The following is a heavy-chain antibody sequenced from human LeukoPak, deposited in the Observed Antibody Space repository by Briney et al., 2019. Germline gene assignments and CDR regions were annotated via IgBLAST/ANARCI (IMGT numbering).Heavy chain of an antibody. D-gene: IGHD3-10*01. CDR2: INHSGNT. J-gene: IGHJ5*02. V-gene: IGHV4-39*07. CDR3: ARPGRPMVRGVLMSSWFDP. Sequence: NTSETLSLTCTVSGGSISSSSYYWGWIRQSPGKGLEWIGEINHSGNTNYNPSLKSRVTISIDTSKNQFSLKLNSVTAADTAVYYCARPGRPMVRGVLMSSWFDPWGQGTLVTVSS. CDR1: GGSISSSSYY.